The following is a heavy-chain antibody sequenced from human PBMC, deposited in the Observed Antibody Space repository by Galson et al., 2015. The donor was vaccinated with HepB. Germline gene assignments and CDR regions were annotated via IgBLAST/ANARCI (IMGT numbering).Heavy chain of an antibody. CDR1: GFIFSNFA. V-gene: IGHV3-23*01. J-gene: IGHJ5*01. CDR3: AKRRDIPMVRGALGS. CDR2: ISGSGLST. Sequence: SLRLSCAASGFIFSNFAMNWVRQAPGKGLEWVSAISGSGLSTYYADSVKGRFTISRDNSKNTLYLQMNNVRAEDTAVYYCAKRRDIPMVRGALGSWGQGTLVTVSS. D-gene: IGHD3-10*01.